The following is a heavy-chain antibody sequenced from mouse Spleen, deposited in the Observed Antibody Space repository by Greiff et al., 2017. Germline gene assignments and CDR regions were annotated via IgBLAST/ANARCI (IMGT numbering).Heavy chain of an antibody. D-gene: IGHD1-2*01. CDR2: ISYDGSN. V-gene: IGHV3-6*01. Sequence: EVQLQQSGPGLVKPSQSLSLTCSVTGYSITSGYYWNWIRQFPGNKLEWMGYISYDGSNNYNPSLKNRISITRDTSKNQFFLKLNSVTTEDTATYYCARVDAAGDYWGQGTTLTVSS. CDR1: GYSITSGYY. CDR3: ARVDAAGDY. J-gene: IGHJ2*01.